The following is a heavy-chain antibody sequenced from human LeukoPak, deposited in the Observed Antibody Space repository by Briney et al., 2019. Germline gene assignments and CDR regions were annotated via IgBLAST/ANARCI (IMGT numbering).Heavy chain of an antibody. Sequence: ASVKVSCKASGYTFTGYYMHWVRQAPGQGLEWMGWINPNSGGTNYAQKFQGRVTMTRDTSISTAYMELSRLRSEDTAVYYCASSVVSVSPDYYMDVWGKGTTVTVSS. CDR2: INPNSGGT. CDR1: GYTFTGYY. V-gene: IGHV1-2*02. CDR3: ASSVVSVSPDYYMDV. D-gene: IGHD4-23*01. J-gene: IGHJ6*03.